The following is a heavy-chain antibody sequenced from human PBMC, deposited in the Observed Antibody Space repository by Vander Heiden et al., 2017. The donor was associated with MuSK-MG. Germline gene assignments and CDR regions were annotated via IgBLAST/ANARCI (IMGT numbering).Heavy chain of an antibody. Sequence: QLQLQESGPGLVKPSETLSLTCTVSGGSISSSSYYWGWIRQPPGKGLEWIGSIYYSGSTYYNPSLKSRVTISVDTSKNQFSLKLSSVTAADTAVYYCARLVQTGIVVVPAAMPGGAFDIWGQGTMVTVSS. CDR3: ARLVQTGIVVVPAAMPGGAFDI. V-gene: IGHV4-39*01. CDR1: GGSISSSSYY. CDR2: IYYSGST. D-gene: IGHD2-2*01. J-gene: IGHJ3*02.